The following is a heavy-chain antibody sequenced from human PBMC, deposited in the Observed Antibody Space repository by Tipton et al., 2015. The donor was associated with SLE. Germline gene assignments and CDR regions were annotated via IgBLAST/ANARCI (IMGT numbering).Heavy chain of an antibody. J-gene: IGHJ5*02. CDR3: ARLEIVTMIEGYKVWGFDP. CDR1: GGSIRSYQW. D-gene: IGHD3-22*01. Sequence: TLSLTCDVSGGSIRSYQWWSWVRQSPGKGLEWIGQIHHSGYANYNPSLKSRLTISVDTSKNQFSLRLHSVTPADTAVYYCARLEIVTMIEGYKVWGFDPWGQGTLVTVSS. V-gene: IGHV4-4*02. CDR2: IHHSGYA.